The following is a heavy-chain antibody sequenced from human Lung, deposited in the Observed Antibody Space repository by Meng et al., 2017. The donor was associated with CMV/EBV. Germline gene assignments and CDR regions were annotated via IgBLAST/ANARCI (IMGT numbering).Heavy chain of an antibody. J-gene: IGHJ4*02. CDR3: ARAADLYDYSDSSGYYGY. Sequence: GESLKISCAASGFTFSSYWMHWVRQAPGKGLVWVSRINSDGSSTSYADSVKGRFTISRDNAKNTLYLQMNSLRAEDTAVYYCARAADLYDYSDSSGYYGYWGQGTXVTVYS. CDR2: INSDGSST. V-gene: IGHV3-74*01. CDR1: GFTFSSYW. D-gene: IGHD3-22*01.